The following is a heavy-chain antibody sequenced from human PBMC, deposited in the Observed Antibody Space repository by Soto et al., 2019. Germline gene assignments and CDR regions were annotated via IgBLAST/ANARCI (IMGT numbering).Heavy chain of an antibody. CDR2: IRSKAYGGTT. D-gene: IGHD4-17*01. Sequence: GGSLRLSCTASGFTFGDYAMSWFRQALGKGLEWVGFIRSKAYGGTTEYAASVKGRFTISRDDSKSIAYLQMNSLKTEDTAVYYCTRSPDYGDVYFDYWGQGTLVTVSS. CDR3: TRSPDYGDVYFDY. J-gene: IGHJ4*02. CDR1: GFTFGDYA. V-gene: IGHV3-49*03.